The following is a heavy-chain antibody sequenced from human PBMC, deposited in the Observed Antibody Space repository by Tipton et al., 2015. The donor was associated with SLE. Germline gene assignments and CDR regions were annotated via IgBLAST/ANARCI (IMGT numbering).Heavy chain of an antibody. V-gene: IGHV3-23*01. CDR2: ISGSGGT. CDR3: AKKHGQWLVLKWYFDL. CDR1: GFTFSSYA. J-gene: IGHJ2*01. D-gene: IGHD6-19*01. Sequence: SLRLSCAASGFTFSSYAMHWVRQAPGKGLEWVSAISGSGGTNYADSVKGRFTISRDNSKNTLYLQMNSLRAEDTAVYYCAKKHGQWLVLKWYFDLWGRGTLVTVSS.